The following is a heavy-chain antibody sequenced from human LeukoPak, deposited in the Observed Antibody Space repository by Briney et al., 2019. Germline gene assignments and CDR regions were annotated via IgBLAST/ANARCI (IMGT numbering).Heavy chain of an antibody. CDR3: ARRTPYYYDSSGPLGGAFDI. J-gene: IGHJ3*02. CDR1: GFTFSSYA. D-gene: IGHD3-22*01. V-gene: IGHV3-30-3*01. Sequence: GGSLRLSCAASGFTFSSYAMHWVRQAPGKGLEWVAVVSYDGSNKYCADSVKGRFTISRDNSKNTLYLQMNSLRPEDTAVYYCARRTPYYYDSSGPLGGAFDIWGQGTMVTVSS. CDR2: VSYDGSNK.